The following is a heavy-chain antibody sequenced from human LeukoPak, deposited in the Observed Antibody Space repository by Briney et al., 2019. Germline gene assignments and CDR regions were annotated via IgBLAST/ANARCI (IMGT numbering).Heavy chain of an antibody. Sequence: GGSLRLSCAGSGFAFSDAWMTWVRQAPGKGLEWVAVISYDGSNKYYADSVKGRFTISRDNSKNTLYLQMNSLRAEDTAVYYCARVPSHCSSTSCQFPWGQFDYWGQGTLVTVSS. D-gene: IGHD2-2*01. CDR1: GFAFSDAW. CDR3: ARVPSHCSSTSCQFPWGQFDY. CDR2: ISYDGSNK. J-gene: IGHJ4*02. V-gene: IGHV3-30*19.